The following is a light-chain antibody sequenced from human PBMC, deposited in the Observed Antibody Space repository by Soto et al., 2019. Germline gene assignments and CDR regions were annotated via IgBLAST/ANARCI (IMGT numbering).Light chain of an antibody. Sequence: EIVLTQSPGTLSLSPGERATLSCRASQSVSSSYLAWYQQKPGQAPRLLIYGASSRATGIPDRFSGSGSGTSFTLTISTGEPKDFEVYYCQQYVSSPMYTFGQGTKLEI. J-gene: IGKJ2*01. CDR3: QQYVSSPMYT. V-gene: IGKV3-20*01. CDR2: GAS. CDR1: QSVSSSY.